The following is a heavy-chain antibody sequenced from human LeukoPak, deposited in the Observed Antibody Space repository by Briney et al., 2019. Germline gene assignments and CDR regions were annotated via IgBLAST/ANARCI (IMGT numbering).Heavy chain of an antibody. Sequence: GGSLRLSCAVSGLTFDDYGMSWVRQAPGKGLEWVAGINWNGGSTGYADFVKGRFTISRDNAKRSMYLQMNSLRAEDTALYYRARVEYYYDSSGYFDYWGQGTLATVSS. CDR1: GLTFDDYG. CDR2: INWNGGST. CDR3: ARVEYYYDSSGYFDY. D-gene: IGHD3-22*01. V-gene: IGHV3-20*04. J-gene: IGHJ4*02.